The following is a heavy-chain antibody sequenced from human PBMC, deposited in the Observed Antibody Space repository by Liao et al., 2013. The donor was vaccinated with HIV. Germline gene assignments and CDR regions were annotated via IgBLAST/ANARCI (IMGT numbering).Heavy chain of an antibody. D-gene: IGHD3-3*01. CDR3: ARGSGITIFGSGAFDI. J-gene: IGHJ3*02. V-gene: IGHV4-39*07. Sequence: QVQLRESGPGLVKTSETLSLTCTVSSGSISRSPYYWAWIRQPPGKGLEWIGSIFNSGTTHYNPSLKSRVTISVDTSKNQFSLKLSSVTAADTAVYYCARGSGITIFGSGAFDIWGQGTMVTVSS. CDR2: IFNSGTT. CDR1: SGSISRSPYY.